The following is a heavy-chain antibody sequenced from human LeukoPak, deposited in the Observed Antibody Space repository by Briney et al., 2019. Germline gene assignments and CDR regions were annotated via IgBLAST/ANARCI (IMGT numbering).Heavy chain of an antibody. J-gene: IGHJ2*01. CDR1: GFTFSNFW. D-gene: IGHD7-27*01. Sequence: GGSLRLSCAASGFTFSNFWMHWVRQAPGKGLEWVSRMSSDGSDTRYADPVKGRFTISRDNAKNTLYLQMNSLRAEDTAVYYCSRDKTGELDLWGRGTLVTVSS. CDR3: SRDKTGELDL. V-gene: IGHV3-74*01. CDR2: MSSDGSDT.